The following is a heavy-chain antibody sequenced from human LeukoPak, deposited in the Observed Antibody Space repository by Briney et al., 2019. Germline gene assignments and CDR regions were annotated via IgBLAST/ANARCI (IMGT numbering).Heavy chain of an antibody. D-gene: IGHD6-13*01. CDR3: ARDSAGNDY. CDR2: IKQDGSEK. J-gene: IGHJ4*02. CDR1: GFTFSTYW. Sequence: GGSLRLSCAASGFTFSTYWMSWVRQAPGKGLEWVANIKQDGSEKYYVDSVKGRFTISRDNAKNSLYLQMNSLRAKDTAMYYCARDSAGNDYWGQGTLVTVSS. V-gene: IGHV3-7*01.